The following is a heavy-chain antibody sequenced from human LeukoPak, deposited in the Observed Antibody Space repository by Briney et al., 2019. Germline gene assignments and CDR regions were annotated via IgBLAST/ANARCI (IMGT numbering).Heavy chain of an antibody. CDR2: IRQDESEI. CDR1: GFTFSSHW. J-gene: IGHJ4*02. D-gene: IGHD2/OR15-2a*01. CDR3: ARLQGDHTTYDC. V-gene: IGHV3-7*01. Sequence: GGSLRLSCAASGFTFSSHWMSWVRQAPGKGLEWVASIRQDESEIHYVDSVKGRFTISRDNAKDSLYLQMNSLRAEDTAVYYCARLQGDHTTYDCWGQGTLVTVSS.